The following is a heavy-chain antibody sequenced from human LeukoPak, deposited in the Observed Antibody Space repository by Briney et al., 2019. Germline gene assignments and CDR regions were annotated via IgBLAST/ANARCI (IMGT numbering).Heavy chain of an antibody. V-gene: IGHV3-23*01. CDR3: AKAQFVHFLDY. J-gene: IGHJ4*02. Sequence: GGSLRLSCAASGFTFSSYAMSWVRQAPGKGLEWVSAISGTGASINYADSVKGRFTISRDNSKNTVDLQMNSLRAEDTAVYYCAKAQFVHFLDYWGQGTLVTVSP. D-gene: IGHD6-6*01. CDR1: GFTFSSYA. CDR2: ISGTGASI.